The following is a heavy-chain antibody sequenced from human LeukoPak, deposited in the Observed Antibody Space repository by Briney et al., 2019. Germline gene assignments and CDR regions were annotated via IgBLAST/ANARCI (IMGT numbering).Heavy chain of an antibody. J-gene: IGHJ5*02. CDR3: AGGTLWFGELSA. D-gene: IGHD3-10*01. Sequence: SETLSLTCAVYGGSFSGYYWSWIRQPPGKGLEWIGYIYYSGSTNYNPSLKSRVTISVDTSKNQFSLKLSSVTAADTAVYYCAGGTLWFGELSAWGQGTLVTVSS. CDR2: IYYSGST. CDR1: GGSFSGYY. V-gene: IGHV4-59*01.